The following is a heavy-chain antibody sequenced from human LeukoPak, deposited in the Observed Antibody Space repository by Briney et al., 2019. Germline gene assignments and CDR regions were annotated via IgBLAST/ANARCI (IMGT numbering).Heavy chain of an antibody. D-gene: IGHD5-12*01. J-gene: IGHJ4*02. CDR1: GDSITSDY. Sequence: SETLSLTCTVSGDSITSDYWSWIRQPPEKGLEWIGYISYSGSTNYNPSLESRLTMSVDASNNQFSLELSSVTAADTAVYYCARETGGYSGSLYFRYWGQGTLVTVSS. CDR3: ARETGGYSGSLYFRY. V-gene: IGHV4-59*01. CDR2: ISYSGST.